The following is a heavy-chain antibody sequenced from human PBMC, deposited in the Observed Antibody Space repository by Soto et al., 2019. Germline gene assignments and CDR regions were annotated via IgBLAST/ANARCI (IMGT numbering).Heavy chain of an antibody. D-gene: IGHD3-22*01. V-gene: IGHV1-2*04. CDR1: GYTFTGYY. CDR2: INPNSGGT. J-gene: IGHJ4*02. CDR3: ARATTGLYYYDSSGYYLGEFDY. Sequence: GASVKVSCKASGYTFTGYYMHWVRQAPGQGLEWMGWINPNSGGTNYAQKFQGWVTMTRDTSISTAYMELSRLRSDDTAVYYCARATTGLYYYDSSGYYLGEFDYWGQGTLVTVSS.